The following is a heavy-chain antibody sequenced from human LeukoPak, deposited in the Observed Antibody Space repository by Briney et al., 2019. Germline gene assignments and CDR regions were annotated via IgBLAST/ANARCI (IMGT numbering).Heavy chain of an antibody. D-gene: IGHD6-19*01. CDR2: IHYIGST. CDR3: AKTLPYSGGWRATFDF. CDR1: GDSISSHSYF. Sequence: SETLSLTCTVSGDSISSHSYFWGWIRQPPGKGLEWVGNIHYIGSTYYNPSLKSRVTISVDTSTNQFSLKLSSVTAADTAVYYCAKTLPYSGGWRATFDFWGQGTLVTVSS. J-gene: IGHJ4*02. V-gene: IGHV4-39*01.